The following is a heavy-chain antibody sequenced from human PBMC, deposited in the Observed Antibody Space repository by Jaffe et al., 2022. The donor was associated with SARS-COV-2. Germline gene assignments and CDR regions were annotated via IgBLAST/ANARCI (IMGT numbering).Heavy chain of an antibody. CDR1: GFTFSSYS. CDR3: ARDGLLYGDYVGWFDP. CDR2: ISSSSSTI. D-gene: IGHD4-17*01. Sequence: EVQLVESGGGLVQPGGSLRLSCAASGFTFSSYSMNWVRQAPGKGLEWVSYISSSSSTIYYADSVKGRFTISRDNAKNSLYLQMNSLRDEDTAVYYCARDGLLYGDYVGWFDPWGQGTLVTVSS. V-gene: IGHV3-48*02. J-gene: IGHJ5*02.